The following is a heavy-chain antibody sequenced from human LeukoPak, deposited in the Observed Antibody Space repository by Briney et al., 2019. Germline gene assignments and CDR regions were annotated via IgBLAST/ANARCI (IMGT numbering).Heavy chain of an antibody. CDR3: ARRVVQAGMDV. D-gene: IGHD6-6*01. CDR1: GGSIGSSSYN. V-gene: IGHV4-39*01. Sequence: SETLSLTCTVSGGSIGSSSYNWGWVRKPPGKGLEWIGSIYYSGSTYYNPSLKSRGTISVDTSKNQFSLNLSSVTAADTAVYYCARRVVQAGMDVWGQGTTVTVSS. CDR2: IYYSGST. J-gene: IGHJ6*02.